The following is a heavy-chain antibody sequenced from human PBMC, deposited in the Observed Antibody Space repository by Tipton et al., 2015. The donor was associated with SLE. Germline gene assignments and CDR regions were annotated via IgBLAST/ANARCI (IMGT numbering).Heavy chain of an antibody. Sequence: LRLSCAASGFRFSTYGMTWIRQPPGKGLEWIGEINYSGSTNYNPSLKSRVTISIGTSKNQLSLKLSSVTAADTAVYYCARGVAYYYDSGAFDIWGQGTMVTVS. CDR3: ARGVAYYYDSGAFDI. CDR2: INYSGST. D-gene: IGHD3-22*01. CDR1: GFRFSTYG. V-gene: IGHV4-34*01. J-gene: IGHJ3*02.